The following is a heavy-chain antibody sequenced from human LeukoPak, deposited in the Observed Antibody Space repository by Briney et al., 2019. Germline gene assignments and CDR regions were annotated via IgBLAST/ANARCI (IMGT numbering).Heavy chain of an antibody. CDR1: GYTFTSYV. Sequence: ASVKVSCKASGYTFTSYVMHWVRQAPGQGLEWMGWINAGNGNTKYSQKVQDRVTITRDTSGSTVYMELSSLKSEDTAVYFCARDSFGTSRPSDYWGQGTLVTVSS. J-gene: IGHJ4*02. D-gene: IGHD2-2*01. CDR3: ARDSFGTSRPSDY. CDR2: INAGNGNT. V-gene: IGHV1-3*01.